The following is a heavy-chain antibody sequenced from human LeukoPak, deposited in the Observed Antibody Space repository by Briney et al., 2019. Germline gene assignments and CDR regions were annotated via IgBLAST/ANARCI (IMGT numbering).Heavy chain of an antibody. D-gene: IGHD6-19*01. CDR3: AKSIEQWLVNFPYYFDY. Sequence: GGSLRLSCAASGFTFNSYVMSWVRQAPGKGLEWVSAISGSGGSTCYADSVKGRFTISRDNSKNTLYLQMNSLRAEDTAVYYCAKSIEQWLVNFPYYFDYWGQGTLVTVSS. CDR1: GFTFNSYV. V-gene: IGHV3-23*01. CDR2: ISGSGGST. J-gene: IGHJ4*02.